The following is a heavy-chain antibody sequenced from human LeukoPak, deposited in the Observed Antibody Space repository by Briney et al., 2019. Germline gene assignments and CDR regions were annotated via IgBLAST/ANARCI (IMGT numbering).Heavy chain of an antibody. D-gene: IGHD2-21*02. V-gene: IGHV4-34*01. CDR1: GGSFSGNY. CDR2: INHSGST. CDR3: ASRAMTLDL. Sequence: SETLSLTCAVYGGSFSGNYWSWIRQPPGKGLEWIGEINHSGSTNYNPSLKSRVTISVDTSKNQFSLKLTSVTAADTAVYYCASRAMTLDLWGRGTLVTVSS. J-gene: IGHJ2*01.